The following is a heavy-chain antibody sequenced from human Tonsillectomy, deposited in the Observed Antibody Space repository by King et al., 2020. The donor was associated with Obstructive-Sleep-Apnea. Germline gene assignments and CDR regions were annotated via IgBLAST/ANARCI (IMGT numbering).Heavy chain of an antibody. D-gene: IGHD5-24*01. J-gene: IGHJ4*02. Sequence: VQLQQWGAGLLKPSETLSLTCAVYGGSFSGYYWSWIRQPPGKGLEWIGEINHSGSTNYNPSLKSRVTISVDTSKNQFSLKLSSVTAADTAVYYCARKRRWLQWVDYWGQGTLVTVSS. CDR3: ARKRRWLQWVDY. V-gene: IGHV4-34*01. CDR2: INHSGST. CDR1: GGSFSGYY.